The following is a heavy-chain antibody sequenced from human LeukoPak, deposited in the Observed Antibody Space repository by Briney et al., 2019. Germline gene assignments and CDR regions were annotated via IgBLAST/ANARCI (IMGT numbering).Heavy chain of an antibody. V-gene: IGHV5-51*01. Sequence: GESLKIPCEGSGYSFHSYWIRWVRQMPGKGLDWMGIIYPGGSDTRYSPSCQVKVTISADKPISTTHLQLSSLSASHTATYYCARLRSSVGGKQYTHLDPWGQGTLVTVSS. CDR2: IYPGGSDT. CDR3: ARLRSSVGGKQYTHLDP. J-gene: IGHJ5*02. CDR1: GYSFHSYW. D-gene: IGHD6-19*01.